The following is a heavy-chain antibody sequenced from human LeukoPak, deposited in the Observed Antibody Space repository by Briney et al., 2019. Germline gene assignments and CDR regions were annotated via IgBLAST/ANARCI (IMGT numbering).Heavy chain of an antibody. D-gene: IGHD5-18*01. J-gene: IGHJ4*02. V-gene: IGHV1-69*05. CDR1: GGTFSSYA. CDR3: ARRGPLDDLRGYSYGYLNYFDY. Sequence: SVKVSXKASGGTFSSYAISWVRQAPGQGLEWMGGIIPIFGTANYAQKFQGRVTITTDESTSTAYMELSSLRSEDTAVYYCARRGPLDDLRGYSYGYLNYFDYWGQGTLVTVSS. CDR2: IIPIFGTA.